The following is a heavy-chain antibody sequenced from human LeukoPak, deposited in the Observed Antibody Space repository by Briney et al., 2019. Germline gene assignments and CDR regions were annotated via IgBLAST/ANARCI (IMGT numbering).Heavy chain of an antibody. CDR2: IYSGGST. J-gene: IGHJ6*03. V-gene: IGHV3-53*01. D-gene: IGHD3-9*01. CDR1: GFTVSSNY. CDR3: ARSPLVSGEGYMDV. Sequence: PGGSLRLSCAASGFTVSSNYMSWVRQAPGKGLEWVSVIYSGGSTYYADSVKGRFTISRDNSKNTLYLQMNSLRAEDTAVYYCARSPLVSGEGYMDVWGKGTTVTVSS.